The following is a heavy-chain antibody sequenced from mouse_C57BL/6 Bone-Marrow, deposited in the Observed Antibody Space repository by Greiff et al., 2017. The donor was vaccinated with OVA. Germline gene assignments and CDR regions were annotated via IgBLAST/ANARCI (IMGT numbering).Heavy chain of an antibody. CDR3: AKEASNYGFDY. CDR1: GYSFTSYY. J-gene: IGHJ2*01. Sequence: QVQLQQSGPELVKPGASVKISCKASGYSFTSYYIHWVKQRPGQGLEWIGWIYPGSGNTKYNEKFKGKATLTADTSSSTAYMQLSSLTSEDSAVYYCAKEASNYGFDYWGQGTTLTVSS. D-gene: IGHD2-5*01. V-gene: IGHV1-66*01. CDR2: IYPGSGNT.